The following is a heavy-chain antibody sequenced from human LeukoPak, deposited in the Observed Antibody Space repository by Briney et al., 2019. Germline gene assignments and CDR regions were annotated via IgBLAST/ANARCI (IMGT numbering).Heavy chain of an antibody. V-gene: IGHV3-53*01. Sequence: GGYLRLSCAASGFTDSSNYMSWVRQAPGKGLEWVSVIYSGGSTYYADSVKGRFTISRDNSKNTLYLQMNSLRAEDTAVYYCAMAMGYDSSGYIDYWGQGTLVTVSS. D-gene: IGHD3-22*01. CDR2: IYSGGST. J-gene: IGHJ4*02. CDR1: GFTDSSNY. CDR3: AMAMGYDSSGYIDY.